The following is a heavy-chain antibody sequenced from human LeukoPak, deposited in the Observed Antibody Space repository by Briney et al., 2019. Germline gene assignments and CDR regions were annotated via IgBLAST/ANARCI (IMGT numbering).Heavy chain of an antibody. CDR3: ARESQRELGAFDI. CDR2: IYYSGST. Sequence: SETLSLTCTVSGGSISSYYWSWIRQPPGKGLEWIGYIYYSGSTNYNPSLKSRVTISVDTSKNQFSLKLSSVTAADTAVYYCARESQRELGAFDIWGQGTMVTVSS. V-gene: IGHV4-59*01. CDR1: GGSISSYY. D-gene: IGHD1-1*01. J-gene: IGHJ3*02.